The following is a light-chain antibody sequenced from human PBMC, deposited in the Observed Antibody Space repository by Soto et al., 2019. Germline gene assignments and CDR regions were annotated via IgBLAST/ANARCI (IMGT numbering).Light chain of an antibody. CDR2: TSS. CDR3: QQSYSTPPT. V-gene: IGKV1-39*01. J-gene: IGKJ1*01. Sequence: IQMTHCPSSLSASVGDRVTISCRARQSIGRNLNWYQQKPGKAPTLLMFTSSNLQSGVPSRFSGSVSGTDFILTISSLRPEDFATYYCQQSYSTPPTFGQGTKV. CDR1: QSIGRN.